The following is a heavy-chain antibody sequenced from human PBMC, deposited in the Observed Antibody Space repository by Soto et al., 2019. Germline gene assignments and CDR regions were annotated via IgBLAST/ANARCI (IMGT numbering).Heavy chain of an antibody. V-gene: IGHV5-51*01. D-gene: IGHD2-2*01. Sequence: GESLKISCKGSGYSFTSYWIGWVRQMPGKGLEWMGIIYPGDSDTRYSPSFQGQVTISADKSISTAYLQWSSLKASDTAMYYCARAPTHCSSTSCYPYYYYYYMDVWGKGTTVTVSS. CDR3: ARAPTHCSSTSCYPYYYYYYMDV. CDR2: IYPGDSDT. J-gene: IGHJ6*03. CDR1: GYSFTSYW.